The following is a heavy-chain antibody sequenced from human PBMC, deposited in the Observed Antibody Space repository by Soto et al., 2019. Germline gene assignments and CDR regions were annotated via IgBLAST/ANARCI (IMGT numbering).Heavy chain of an antibody. Sequence: EVQLVESGGGLVKPGGSLRLSCAASGFTFSTYSMNWVRQAPGKGLEWVSSISSSSSYIYYADSLKGRFTISRDNAKNXLYLQMNSLRAEDTAVYYCARDLGYYDILTGYSDYWGQGTLVTVSS. CDR2: ISSSSSYI. J-gene: IGHJ4*02. CDR1: GFTFSTYS. V-gene: IGHV3-21*01. D-gene: IGHD3-9*01. CDR3: ARDLGYYDILTGYSDY.